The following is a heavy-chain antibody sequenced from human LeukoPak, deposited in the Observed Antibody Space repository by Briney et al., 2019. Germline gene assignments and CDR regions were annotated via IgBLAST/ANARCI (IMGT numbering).Heavy chain of an antibody. V-gene: IGHV3-7*01. J-gene: IGHJ4*02. D-gene: IGHD5-18*01. CDR2: IKQDGSEK. CDR3: ARGSRGDTWVQLWFFDY. Sequence: GGSLRLSCAASGFTFNTYWMSWVRQAPGKGLEWVANIKQDGSEKYYVDSVRGRFTISRDNAKNSLYLQMNSLGAEDTAVYYCARGSRGDTWVQLWFFDYWGQGTLVTVSS. CDR1: GFTFNTYW.